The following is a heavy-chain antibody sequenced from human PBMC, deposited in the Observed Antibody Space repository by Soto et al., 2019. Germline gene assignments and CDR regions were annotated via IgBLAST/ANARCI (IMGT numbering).Heavy chain of an antibody. Sequence: GGSLRLSCAASGFTFSSYAMHWVRQAPGKGLEWVAVISYDGSNKYYADSVKGRFTISRDNSKNTLYLQMNSLRAEDTAVYYCARGNIVVVPAAMTLSYYYGMDVWGQGTTVTVSS. J-gene: IGHJ6*02. CDR3: ARGNIVVVPAAMTLSYYYGMDV. CDR2: ISYDGSNK. CDR1: GFTFSSYA. V-gene: IGHV3-30-3*01. D-gene: IGHD2-2*01.